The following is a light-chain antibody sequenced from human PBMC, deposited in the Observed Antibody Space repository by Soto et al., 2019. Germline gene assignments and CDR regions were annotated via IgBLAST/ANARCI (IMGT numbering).Light chain of an antibody. Sequence: QSVLTQPASVSRSPGQSITISFTGTISYVFNYNYVSWYQQYPGRVNKLLIYMVSNRPSGVSNRFSGSKSGNKASLTISVLQAEDEADYFCTSPTPGSLYVFGTGTRSPS. CDR3: TSPTPGSLYV. J-gene: IGLJ1*01. CDR2: MVS. V-gene: IGLV2-14*01. CDR1: ISYVFNYNY.